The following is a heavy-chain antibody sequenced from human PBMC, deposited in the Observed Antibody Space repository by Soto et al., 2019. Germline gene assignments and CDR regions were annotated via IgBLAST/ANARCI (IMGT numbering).Heavy chain of an antibody. CDR3: ARDVPSAGTRWFDP. CDR2: INPSGGTT. V-gene: IGHV1-46*01. D-gene: IGHD6-13*01. CDR1: GSTFSNYY. Sequence: ASVKVSCKASGSTFSNYYLHWVRQAPGQGLEWMGIINPSGGTTTYAQKFQGRVTMTRDTPTSTVYMELSSLRSQDTATYYCARDVPSAGTRWFDPWGQGTLVTGSS. J-gene: IGHJ5*02.